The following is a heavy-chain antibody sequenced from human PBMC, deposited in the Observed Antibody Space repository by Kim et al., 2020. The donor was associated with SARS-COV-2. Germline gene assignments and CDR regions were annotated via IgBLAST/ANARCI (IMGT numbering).Heavy chain of an antibody. CDR1: GSTISSYY. Sequence: SETLSLTCSVSGSTISSYYWSWIRQPPGKGLEWIGYIHYSGSTSYNSSLESRVTISVDTSKYQFSLKMTSVTAADTAVYYCARANIVTTNWYFDYWGQGTLVTVSS. V-gene: IGHV4-59*01. CDR3: ARANIVTTNWYFDY. D-gene: IGHD5-12*01. J-gene: IGHJ4*02. CDR2: IHYSGST.